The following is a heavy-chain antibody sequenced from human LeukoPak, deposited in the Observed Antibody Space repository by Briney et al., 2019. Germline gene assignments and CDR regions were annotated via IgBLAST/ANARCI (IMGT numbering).Heavy chain of an antibody. CDR1: GGSISSSSYY. D-gene: IGHD3-10*01. CDR3: ARLPSNPYYYGSGTYLDY. J-gene: IGHJ4*02. Sequence: SETLSLTCTVSGGSISSSSYYWAWIRQPPGKELKWIGSIYYSGSTYYNPSLKSRVTISVDTSKNQFSLRLSSVTAADTAVYYCARLPSNPYYYGSGTYLDYWGQGTLVTVSS. CDR2: IYYSGST. V-gene: IGHV4-39*01.